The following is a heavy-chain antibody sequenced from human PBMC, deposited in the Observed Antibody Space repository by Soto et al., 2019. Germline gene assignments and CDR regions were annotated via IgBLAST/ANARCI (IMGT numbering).Heavy chain of an antibody. CDR1: GFPFTSSS. J-gene: IGHJ4*02. CDR3: AKSGPTNYFEY. V-gene: IGHV3-23*01. D-gene: IGHD2-8*01. Sequence: GGSLILSCATSGFPFTSSSMNLVRPAPGKGLEWVSTISDGGRFTYYADSVKGRFTISRDDSKKTLFLQMHSLRAEDTAVYYCAKSGPTNYFEYWGQGSQVNVSA. CDR2: ISDGGRFT.